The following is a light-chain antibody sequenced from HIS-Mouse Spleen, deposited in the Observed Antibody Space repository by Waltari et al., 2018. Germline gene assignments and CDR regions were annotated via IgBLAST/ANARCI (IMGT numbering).Light chain of an antibody. V-gene: IGKV1-9*01. Sequence: DIQLTQSPSFLSASVGDRVTIRCRASQGISSYLAWYQQKPGKAPKLLIYAASTLPSGVPSRFSGSGSGTEFTLTISSLQPEDFATYYCQQLNSYPPTFGQGTKVEIK. CDR2: AAS. J-gene: IGKJ1*01. CDR1: QGISSY. CDR3: QQLNSYPPT.